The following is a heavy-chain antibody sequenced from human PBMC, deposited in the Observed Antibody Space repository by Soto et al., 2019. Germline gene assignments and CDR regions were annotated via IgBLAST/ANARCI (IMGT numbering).Heavy chain of an antibody. CDR2: IWYDESHE. CDR1: GFTFRNHG. D-gene: IGHD2-21*01. J-gene: IGHJ5*02. CDR3: ARDRSEFARWFDR. V-gene: IGHV3-33*01. Sequence: QVQLVESGGGLVQPERSLRLSCAASGFTFRNHGMHWVRQAPGKGLEWVAVIWYDESHEFYADSVKGRFSISRDNAKNTLYLQMNSPRAEDTDMYYCARDRSEFARWFDRWGQGTLVTVSS.